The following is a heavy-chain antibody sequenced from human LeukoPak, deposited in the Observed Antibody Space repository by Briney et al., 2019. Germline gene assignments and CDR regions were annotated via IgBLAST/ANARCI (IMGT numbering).Heavy chain of an antibody. V-gene: IGHV3-23*01. CDR2: INNFGSST. Sequence: PGGSLRLSCAASGFTFSSYSMNWVRQAPGRGLEWVSVINNFGSSTFYADSVKGRFTISRDNSKSTLYLQMNSLRAEDTAVYYCTRYWNDRYFDYWGQGTLVTVSS. CDR1: GFTFSSYS. CDR3: TRYWNDRYFDY. D-gene: IGHD1-1*01. J-gene: IGHJ4*02.